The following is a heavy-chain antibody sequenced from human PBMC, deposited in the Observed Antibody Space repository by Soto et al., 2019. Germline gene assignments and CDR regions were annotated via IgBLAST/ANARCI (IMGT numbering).Heavy chain of an antibody. J-gene: IGHJ6*02. CDR3: AYSGYDSNEYYYYGMDV. V-gene: IGHV3-33*01. CDR1: GFTFSCYG. CDR2: IWYDGSNK. D-gene: IGHD5-12*01. Sequence: PGGSLRLSYAASGFTFSCYGMQWVRQAPGKGLEWVAVIWYDGSNKYYADSVKGRFTISRDNSKNTLYLQMNSLRAEDTAVYYCAYSGYDSNEYYYYGMDVWGQGTTVTVSS.